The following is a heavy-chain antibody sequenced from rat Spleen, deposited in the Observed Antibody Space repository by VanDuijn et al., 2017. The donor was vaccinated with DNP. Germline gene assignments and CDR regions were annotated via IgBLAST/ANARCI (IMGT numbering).Heavy chain of an antibody. Sequence: EVQLVESGGGLVQPGRSMKLSCAASGFTFSNSDMAWVRQAPTKGLEWVASISTSGGSTYYRDSVKGRFTISRDNAKSTLYLQMDSLRSEDTATYYCATGKYGDWGQGVMVTVSS. CDR2: ISTSGGST. CDR3: ATGKYGD. J-gene: IGHJ2*01. CDR1: GFTFSNSD. D-gene: IGHD4-1*01. V-gene: IGHV5-25*01.